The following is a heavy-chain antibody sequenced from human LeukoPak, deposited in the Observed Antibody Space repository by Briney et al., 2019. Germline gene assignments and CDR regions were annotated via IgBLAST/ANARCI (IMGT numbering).Heavy chain of an antibody. CDR1: GGSISSYY. Sequence: PSETLSLTCTVSGGSISSYYWSWMRQSPEKGLEWIGTIYRSISTNYNPSLKSRVTISVDTSKNQFSLRLSSVTAADTALYYCARDQSQWQVPQHWFDPWGQGTLVTDSS. D-gene: IGHD6-19*01. J-gene: IGHJ5*02. CDR3: ARDQSQWQVPQHWFDP. CDR2: IYRSIST. V-gene: IGHV4-59*01.